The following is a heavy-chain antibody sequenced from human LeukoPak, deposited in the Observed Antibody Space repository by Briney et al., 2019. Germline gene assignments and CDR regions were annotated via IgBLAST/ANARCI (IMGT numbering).Heavy chain of an antibody. V-gene: IGHV4-30-2*01. CDR1: GGSIRSGGYS. CDR3: ARHGLSTQASDI. J-gene: IGHJ3*02. CDR2: IYHSGVT. Sequence: SQSLSLTCAVPGGSIRSGGYSWSWIRQPPGKGLGWLGYIYHSGVTYYNPTLKSRVTILVDRSKNQFSLKLSSVTAADSAVYYCARHGLSTQASDIWGQWTMVTVSS.